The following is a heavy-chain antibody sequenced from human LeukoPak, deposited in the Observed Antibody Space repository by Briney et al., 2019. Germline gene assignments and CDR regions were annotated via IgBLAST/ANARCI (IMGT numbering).Heavy chain of an antibody. J-gene: IGHJ4*02. CDR2: ISSSSSTI. Sequence: GGSLRLFCAASGFTFNSYTMNWVRQAPGKGLEWVSYISSSSSTIYYADSVKGRFTISRDNAKNSLYLQMSSLRDEDTAVYYCAPRGVVIDYWGQGTLVTVSS. V-gene: IGHV3-48*02. D-gene: IGHD3-3*01. CDR3: APRGVVIDY. CDR1: GFTFNSYT.